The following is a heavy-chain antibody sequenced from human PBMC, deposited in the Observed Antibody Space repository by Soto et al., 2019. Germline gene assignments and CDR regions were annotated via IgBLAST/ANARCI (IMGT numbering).Heavy chain of an antibody. D-gene: IGHD6-13*01. CDR3: ARAVGWSSSWFIGMDV. CDR1: GYTFTGYY. CDR2: INPNSGGT. Sequence: ASVKVSCKASGYTFTGYYMHWVRQAPGQGLEWMGWINPNSGGTNYAQKFQGRVTMTRDTSISKAYMELSRLRSDDTAVYYCARAVGWSSSWFIGMDVWGQGTTVTVSS. J-gene: IGHJ6*02. V-gene: IGHV1-2*02.